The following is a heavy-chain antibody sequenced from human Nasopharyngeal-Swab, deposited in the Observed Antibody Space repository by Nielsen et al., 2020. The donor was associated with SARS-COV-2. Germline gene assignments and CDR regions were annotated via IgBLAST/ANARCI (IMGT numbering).Heavy chain of an antibody. Sequence: ASVKVSCKASGYTFTSYGISWVRQAPGQGLEWMGWISAYNGNTNYAQKLQGRVTMTTDTSTSTAYMELRSLRSDDTAVHYCARFPAGGYYDSSGYYYWYFDLWGRGTLVTVSS. CDR3: ARFPAGGYYDSSGYYYWYFDL. J-gene: IGHJ2*01. CDR1: GYTFTSYG. D-gene: IGHD3-22*01. CDR2: ISAYNGNT. V-gene: IGHV1-18*01.